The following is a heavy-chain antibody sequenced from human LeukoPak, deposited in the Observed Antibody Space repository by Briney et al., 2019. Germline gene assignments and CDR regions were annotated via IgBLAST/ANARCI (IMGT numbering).Heavy chain of an antibody. Sequence: PGGSLRLSCAASGFTFSSYEMNWVRQAPGKGLEWASYISSSGSTIYYADSVKGRFTISRDNAKNSLYLQMSTLRAEDTAVYYCARATLTRKSYYYGMDVWGQGTTVTVSS. V-gene: IGHV3-48*03. D-gene: IGHD3-9*01. CDR3: ARATLTRKSYYYGMDV. J-gene: IGHJ6*02. CDR1: GFTFSSYE. CDR2: ISSSGSTI.